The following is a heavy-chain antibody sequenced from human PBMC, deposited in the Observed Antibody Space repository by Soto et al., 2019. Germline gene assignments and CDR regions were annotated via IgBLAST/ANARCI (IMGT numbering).Heavy chain of an antibody. CDR2: IYYSGST. J-gene: IGHJ5*02. Sequence: SEILSLTSTVSGGSISSSSYYWGRIHQPPGKGLEWIGSIYYSGSTYYNPSLKSRVTISVDTSKNQFSLKLSSVTAADTAVYYCARGLYCISTSCYDWFDPWGQGTLVTVSS. CDR1: GGSISSSSYY. D-gene: IGHD2-2*01. CDR3: ARGLYCISTSCYDWFDP. V-gene: IGHV4-39*01.